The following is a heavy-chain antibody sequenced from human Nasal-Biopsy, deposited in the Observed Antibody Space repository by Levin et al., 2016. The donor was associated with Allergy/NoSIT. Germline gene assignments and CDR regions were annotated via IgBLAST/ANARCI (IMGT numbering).Heavy chain of an antibody. CDR1: GYSFARYD. V-gene: IGHV1-8*01. CDR3: ARGYKDLATEYSSSGDY. Sequence: ASVKVSCKAFGYSFARYDIHWVRQATGQGLEWMGWINPNSGNTGYAQKFQGRVSMTRNTSISTAYLELSSLRSEDTAVYYCARGYKDLATEYSSSGDYWGQGILVTVSS. CDR2: INPNSGNT. J-gene: IGHJ4*02. D-gene: IGHD6-6*01.